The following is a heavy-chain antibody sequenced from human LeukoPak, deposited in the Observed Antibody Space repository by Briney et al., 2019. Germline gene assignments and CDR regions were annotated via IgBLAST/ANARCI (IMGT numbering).Heavy chain of an antibody. J-gene: IGHJ5*02. CDR1: GGSISTYY. CDR3: ARGGWYSHL. V-gene: IGHV4-59*01. D-gene: IGHD6-19*01. Sequence: SETLSLTCTVSGGSISTYYWSWIRQPPGKGLEWIGYIYYSGSTYNPSLKSRATISVDTSKNQFYLKLSSVTGADTAVYYCARGGWYSHLWGQGALVTVSS. CDR2: IYYSGST.